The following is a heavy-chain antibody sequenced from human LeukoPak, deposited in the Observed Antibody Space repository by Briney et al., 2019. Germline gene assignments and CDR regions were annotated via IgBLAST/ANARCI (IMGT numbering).Heavy chain of an antibody. Sequence: PSETLSLTCAVYGGSFSGYYWSWIRQPPGKGLEWIGEINHSGSTNYNPSLKSRVTISVDTSKNQFSLKLSSMTAADTAVYYCAREITSNCFDYWGQGTLVTVSS. J-gene: IGHJ4*02. CDR2: INHSGST. CDR3: AREITSNCFDY. CDR1: GGSFSGYY. V-gene: IGHV4-34*01.